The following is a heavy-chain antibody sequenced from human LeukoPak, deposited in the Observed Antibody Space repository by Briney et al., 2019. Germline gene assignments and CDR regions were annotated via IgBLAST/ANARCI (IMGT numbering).Heavy chain of an antibody. D-gene: IGHD3-22*01. Sequence: GESLKISCKGSGYSFTSYWIGWVRQMPGKGLEWMGIIYPGDSDTRYSPSFQGQVTISADKSISTAYLQWSSLKASDTAMYYCARRDSSSYYGWNYFDYWGQGTLVTVSS. V-gene: IGHV5-51*01. J-gene: IGHJ4*02. CDR1: GYSFTSYW. CDR3: ARRDSSSYYGWNYFDY. CDR2: IYPGDSDT.